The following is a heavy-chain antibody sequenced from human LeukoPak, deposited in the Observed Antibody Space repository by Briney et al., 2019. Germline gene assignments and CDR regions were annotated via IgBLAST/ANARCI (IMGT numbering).Heavy chain of an antibody. CDR1: GFTFSSYT. Sequence: GGSLRLSCAASGFTFSSYTMHWVRQAPGKGLEWVAVITYDGSNKYYADSVKGRFTISRDNSKNSLYLQMNSLRAEDTAVYYCARRGGGGWIDAFDIWGQGTMVTVSS. CDR3: ARRGGGGWIDAFDI. CDR2: ITYDGSNK. J-gene: IGHJ3*02. D-gene: IGHD5-12*01. V-gene: IGHV3-30-3*01.